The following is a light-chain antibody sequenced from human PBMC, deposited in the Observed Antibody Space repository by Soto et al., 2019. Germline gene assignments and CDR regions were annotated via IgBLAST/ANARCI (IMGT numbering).Light chain of an antibody. Sequence: QSALTQPPSASGSPGQSVTISCTGTSSDVGGYNYVSWYQQHPGKAPKLMMYEVSKRPSGVPDRFSGSKSGNTASLTVSGLQAEDEADYYCSSYAGSNIVVVFGGGTKLTVL. V-gene: IGLV2-8*01. CDR2: EVS. J-gene: IGLJ2*01. CDR3: SSYAGSNIVVV. CDR1: SSDVGGYNY.